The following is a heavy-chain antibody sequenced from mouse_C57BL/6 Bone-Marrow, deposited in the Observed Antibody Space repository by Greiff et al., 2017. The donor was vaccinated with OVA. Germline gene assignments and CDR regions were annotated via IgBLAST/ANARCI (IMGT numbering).Heavy chain of an antibody. CDR1: GFSFNTYA. Sequence: EVKLMESGGGLVQPKGSLKLSCAASGFSFNTYAMNWVRQAPGKGLEWVARIRSKSNNYATYYADSVKDRFTISRDDSESMLYLQMNNLKTEDTAMYYCVRRDYYGTSSRGYFDVWGTGTTVTVSS. CDR2: IRSKSNNYAT. CDR3: VRRDYYGTSSRGYFDV. D-gene: IGHD1-1*01. J-gene: IGHJ1*03. V-gene: IGHV10-1*01.